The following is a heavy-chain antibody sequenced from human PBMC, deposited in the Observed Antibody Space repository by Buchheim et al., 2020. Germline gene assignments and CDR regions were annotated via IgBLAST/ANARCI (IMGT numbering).Heavy chain of an antibody. J-gene: IGHJ4*02. V-gene: IGHV3-49*03. CDR3: TRDRSLYSSGWSAFDY. CDR1: GFTFSDYA. Sequence: EVQLVESGGGLVQPGRSLRLSCTASGFTFSDYAMSWFRQAPGKGLEWVGFIRSKAYGGTTEYAASVKGRFTISRDDSKSIAYLQMNSLKTEDTAVYYCTRDRSLYSSGWSAFDYWGQGTL. CDR2: IRSKAYGGTT. D-gene: IGHD6-19*01.